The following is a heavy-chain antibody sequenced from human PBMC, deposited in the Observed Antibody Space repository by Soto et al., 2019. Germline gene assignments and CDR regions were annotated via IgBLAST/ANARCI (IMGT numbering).Heavy chain of an antibody. J-gene: IGHJ2*01. Sequence: DSVKGRFTISRDNSKNTLYLQMNSLRAEDTAVYYCAKIGGRPDCYGDYVRKAYFDLWGRGTLVTVSS. V-gene: IGHV3-30*02. CDR3: AKIGGRPDCYGDYVRKAYFDL. D-gene: IGHD4-17*01.